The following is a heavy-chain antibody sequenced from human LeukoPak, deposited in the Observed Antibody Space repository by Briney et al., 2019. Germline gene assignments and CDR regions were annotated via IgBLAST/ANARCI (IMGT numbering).Heavy chain of an antibody. Sequence: SETLSLTCAVYGGSFSGYYWSWIRQPPGKGLEWIGEINHSGSTNYNPSLKSRVTISVDTSKNQFSLELSSVTAADTAVYYCARGRVGATRGYYYYGMDVWGQGTTVTVSS. CDR2: INHSGST. CDR1: GGSFSGYY. V-gene: IGHV4-34*01. CDR3: ARGRVGATRGYYYYGMDV. J-gene: IGHJ6*02. D-gene: IGHD1-26*01.